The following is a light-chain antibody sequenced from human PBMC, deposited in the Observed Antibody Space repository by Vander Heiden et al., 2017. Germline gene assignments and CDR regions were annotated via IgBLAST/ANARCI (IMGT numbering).Light chain of an antibody. CDR1: QGISMY. CDR2: AAS. J-gene: IGKJ1*01. CDR3: QQLNNYSWT. V-gene: IGKV1-9*01. Sequence: DIQLSQSPSFLSASVGDRVTITCRANQGISMYLARYQQKPGKAPKLLIYAASTLQSGVPSRFSGSESETEFTLTINSLQPEDFATYYCQQLNNYSWTFGQGTKVEIK.